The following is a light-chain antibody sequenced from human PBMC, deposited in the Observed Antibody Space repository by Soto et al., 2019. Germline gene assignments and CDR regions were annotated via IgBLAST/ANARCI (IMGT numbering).Light chain of an antibody. V-gene: IGKV3-20*01. CDR3: QQYGSAGT. CDR2: GAS. J-gene: IGKJ1*01. Sequence: EIVLTQSPATLSAFPGDRVTLSCRASQSVSNNYLAWYQQKPGQAPRLLIYGASNRATGIPDRFSGSGSGRDFTLTIIRLEPEYFAVYYCQQYGSAGTFGQGAKVDIK. CDR1: QSVSNNY.